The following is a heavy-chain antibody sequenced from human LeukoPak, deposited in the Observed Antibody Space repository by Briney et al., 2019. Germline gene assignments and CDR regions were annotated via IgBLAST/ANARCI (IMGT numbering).Heavy chain of an antibody. J-gene: IGHJ6*03. D-gene: IGHD3-10*01. Sequence: GGSLRLSCAASGFTFSTYWMHWVRHAPGKGLVWVSRIYIDGSSANYADSVKGRFTISRDNAKNTLYLQMNSLRAEVTAVYYCARDRVQITMVRGVIMGYYYYMDVWGKGTTVTVSS. CDR1: GFTFSTYW. CDR3: ARDRVQITMVRGVIMGYYYYMDV. V-gene: IGHV3-74*01. CDR2: IYIDGSSA.